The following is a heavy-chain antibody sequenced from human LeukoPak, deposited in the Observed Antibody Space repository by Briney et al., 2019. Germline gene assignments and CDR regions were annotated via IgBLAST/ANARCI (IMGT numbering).Heavy chain of an antibody. D-gene: IGHD4-17*01. J-gene: IGHJ3*02. CDR1: GGSFSGYY. V-gene: IGHV4-34*01. Sequence: SETLSLTCAVYGGSFSGYYWSWIRQPPGKGLEWIGEINHSGSTNYNPSLKSRVTISVDTSKNQFSLKLSSVTAADTAVYYCARDLPYGDYDAFDIWGQGTMVTVSS. CDR2: INHSGST. CDR3: ARDLPYGDYDAFDI.